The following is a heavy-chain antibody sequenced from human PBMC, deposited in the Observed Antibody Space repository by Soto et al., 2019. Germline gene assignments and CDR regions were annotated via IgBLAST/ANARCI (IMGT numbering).Heavy chain of an antibody. J-gene: IGHJ5*02. V-gene: IGHV4-34*01. CDR1: GGSFSGYY. Sequence: SETLSLTCAVYGGSFSGYYWSWIRQPPGKGLEWIGEINHSGSTNYNPSLKSRVTISVDTSKNQFSLKLSSVTAADTAVYYCARGPPYYDFWSGYYFPCNWFDPWGQGTLVTVSS. D-gene: IGHD3-3*01. CDR2: INHSGST. CDR3: ARGPPYYDFWSGYYFPCNWFDP.